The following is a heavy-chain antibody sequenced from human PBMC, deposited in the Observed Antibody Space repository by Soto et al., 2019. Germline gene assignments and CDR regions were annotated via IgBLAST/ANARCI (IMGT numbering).Heavy chain of an antibody. CDR1: GGSISSGGYS. CDR3: ARTPDI. Sequence: QLQLQESGSGLVKPSQTLFLTCAVSGGSISSGGYSWSWIRQPPGKGLEWIGYIYYGSTYYNPFLKRRVTISVDRSKNPSPLKLSSVTAADTAVYYSARTPDIWGQGTMVTVAS. V-gene: IGHV4-30-2*01. J-gene: IGHJ3*02. CDR2: IYYGST.